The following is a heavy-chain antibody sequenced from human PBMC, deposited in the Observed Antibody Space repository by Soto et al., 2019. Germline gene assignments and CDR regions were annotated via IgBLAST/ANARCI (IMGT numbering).Heavy chain of an antibody. J-gene: IGHJ3*02. Sequence: SETLSLTCTVSGGSISSYYWSWIRQPPGKGLEWIGYIYYSGSTNYNPSLESRVTISVDTSKNQFSLKLSSVTAADTAVYYCARGIVGANYDAFDIWGQGTMVTVSS. CDR2: IYYSGST. CDR1: GGSISSYY. V-gene: IGHV4-59*01. D-gene: IGHD1-26*01. CDR3: ARGIVGANYDAFDI.